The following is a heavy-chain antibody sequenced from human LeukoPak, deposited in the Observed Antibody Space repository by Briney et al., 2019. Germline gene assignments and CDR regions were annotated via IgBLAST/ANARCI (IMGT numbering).Heavy chain of an antibody. CDR1: GFTSIAYA. Sequence: GGSLRLSCVGSGFTSIAYALTWARQAPGKGLEWVSGISGGGVTTYYADSVKGRFTISRDNSKNTLYLQMNSLRAEDTAVYYCAKGHSPFDYWGQGTLVTVSS. V-gene: IGHV3-23*01. J-gene: IGHJ4*02. CDR3: AKGHSPFDY. D-gene: IGHD2-21*01. CDR2: ISGGGVTT.